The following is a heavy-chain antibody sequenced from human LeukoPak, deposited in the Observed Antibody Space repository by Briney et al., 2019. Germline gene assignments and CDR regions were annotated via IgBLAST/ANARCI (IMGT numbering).Heavy chain of an antibody. D-gene: IGHD3-16*01. CDR2: IRNNVNSYST. Sequence: GGSLRLSCAASGFSFSDHFMDWVRQAPGKGLEWVGRIRNNVNSYSTEYAASVKGRFIISRDDSNNSLSLQLNSLKIEDTAVYYCTTVSAGLIEYWGQGTLVTVSS. V-gene: IGHV3-72*01. J-gene: IGHJ4*02. CDR3: TTVSAGLIEY. CDR1: GFSFSDHF.